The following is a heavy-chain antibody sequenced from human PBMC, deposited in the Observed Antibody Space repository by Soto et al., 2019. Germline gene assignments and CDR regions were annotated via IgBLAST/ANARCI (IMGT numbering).Heavy chain of an antibody. J-gene: IGHJ4*02. CDR3: AGGDVDY. CDR2: IFPLLGRA. CDR1: GGTFSSFF. Sequence: QVQLVQSGAEMKKPGSSVKVSCKSSGGTFSSFFINWVRQAPGQGLEYMGRIFPLLGRASYAQKFQGRVTISADKTHTKAYMEVGKRRSEDPAVHFCAGGDVDYWGQGTLVTVSS. V-gene: IGHV1-69*02. D-gene: IGHD3-16*01.